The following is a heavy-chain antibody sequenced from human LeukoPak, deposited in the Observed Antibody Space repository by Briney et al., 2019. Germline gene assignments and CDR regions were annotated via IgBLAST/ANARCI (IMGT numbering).Heavy chain of an antibody. Sequence: GGALRLSCGAPGVTLSSYSMKWGRQGPGEGGGGVSYISSSSSTIYYADSVKGRFTISRDNAKNSLYLQMNSLRAEDTAVYYCARVIPGYDAFDMWGQGTMVSVSS. J-gene: IGHJ3*02. CDR3: ARVIPGYDAFDM. D-gene: IGHD1-1*01. CDR1: GVTLSSYS. V-gene: IGHV3-48*01. CDR2: ISSSSSTI.